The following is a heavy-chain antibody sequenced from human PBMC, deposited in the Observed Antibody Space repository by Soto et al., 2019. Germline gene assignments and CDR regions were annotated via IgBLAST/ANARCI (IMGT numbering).Heavy chain of an antibody. V-gene: IGHV3-23*01. CDR1: GFTFSSYA. CDR2: ISGSGGST. Sequence: EVQLLESGGGLVQPGGSLRLSCAASGFTFSSYAMSWVRQAPGKGLEWVSVISGSGGSTYYADSVKGRFTISRDNSKNTRYREMDRLRAEDTAVYYCARRTSGWYLDYWGQGTLVTVSS. CDR3: ARRTSGWYLDY. D-gene: IGHD6-19*01. J-gene: IGHJ4*02.